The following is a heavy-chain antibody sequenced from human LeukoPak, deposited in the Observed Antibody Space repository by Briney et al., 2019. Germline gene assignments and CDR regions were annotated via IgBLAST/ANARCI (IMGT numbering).Heavy chain of an antibody. J-gene: IGHJ4*02. V-gene: IGHV3-43*02. CDR3: AKDIKYSSGWYYFDY. CDR1: GFTFDDYA. CDR2: ISGDGGST. D-gene: IGHD6-19*01. Sequence: GGSLRLSCAPSGFTFDDYAMHWVRQAPAKGLEWVSLISGDGGSTYYADSVKGRLTISRDNSKNSLYLQMNSLRTEDTALYYCAKDIKYSSGWYYFDYWGQGTLVTVSS.